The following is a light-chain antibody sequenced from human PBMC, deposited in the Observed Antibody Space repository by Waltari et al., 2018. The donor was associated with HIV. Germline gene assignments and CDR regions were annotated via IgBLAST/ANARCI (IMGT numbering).Light chain of an antibody. CDR3: GAWDSSLSAVV. V-gene: IGLV1-51*01. Sequence: QSVLTQPHSVPAAPGQKVTISSSGRSPNIGHNQVPCYQQLPGTAPKPLIYDNNKRPSGIPDRFSASKSGTSATLGITGLQTGDEAEYYCGAWDSSLSAVVFGTGTKVTVL. CDR1: SPNIGHNQ. J-gene: IGLJ1*01. CDR2: DNN.